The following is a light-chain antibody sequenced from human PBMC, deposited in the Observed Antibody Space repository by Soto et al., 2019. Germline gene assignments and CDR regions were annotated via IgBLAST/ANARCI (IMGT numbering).Light chain of an antibody. CDR1: QSVSSN. CDR2: GAS. J-gene: IGKJ5*01. V-gene: IGKV3-15*01. Sequence: EIVMTQSPATLSVSPGERATLSCRASQSVSSNLAWYQQKPGQAPRLLIYGASTRATGIPARFSGSGSGTEFTLNSSILQYEDFAVDYCQQYNNWPPSTFGQGTRLEIK. CDR3: QQYNNWPPST.